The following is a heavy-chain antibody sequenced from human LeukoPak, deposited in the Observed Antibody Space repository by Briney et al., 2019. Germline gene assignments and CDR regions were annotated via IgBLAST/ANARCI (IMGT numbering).Heavy chain of an antibody. Sequence: PGGSLRLSCVASGFTFSSYWMHWVRQAPGKGLEWVAVIWYGGSNKYYAGSVKGRFTISRDNSKNTLYLQMNSLRAEDTAVYYCAKAGLRRSGNYYYYMDVWGKGTTVTVSS. V-gene: IGHV3-30*02. CDR3: AKAGLRRSGNYYYYMDV. CDR1: GFTFSSYW. J-gene: IGHJ6*03. D-gene: IGHD3-10*01. CDR2: IWYGGSNK.